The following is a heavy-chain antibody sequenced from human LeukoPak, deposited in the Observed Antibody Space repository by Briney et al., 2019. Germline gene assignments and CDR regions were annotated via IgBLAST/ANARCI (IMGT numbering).Heavy chain of an antibody. Sequence: GRSLRLSCAASGFTFSGYGMHWVRQAPGKGLEWVAVISYDGRNKYYADSVKGRFTISRDNSQNTLSLQMNSLRAEDTAVYYCVKDGDDSGWNYFDYWGQGTLVTVSS. CDR2: ISYDGRNK. J-gene: IGHJ4*02. V-gene: IGHV3-30*18. CDR3: VKDGDDSGWNYFDY. CDR1: GFTFSGYG. D-gene: IGHD6-19*01.